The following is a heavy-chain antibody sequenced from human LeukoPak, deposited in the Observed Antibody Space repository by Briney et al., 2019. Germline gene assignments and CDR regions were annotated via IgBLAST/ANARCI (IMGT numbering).Heavy chain of an antibody. J-gene: IGHJ6*03. CDR3: AKAKVAGAPLYYYYMDV. Sequence: PGGSLRLSCAASGFTFSSYAMSWVRQAPGKGLEWVSAISGSGGSTYYADSVKGRFTISRDNSKNTLYLQMNSLRAEDTAAYYCAKAKVAGAPLYYYYMDVWGKGTTVTVSS. D-gene: IGHD7-27*01. V-gene: IGHV3-23*01. CDR1: GFTFSSYA. CDR2: ISGSGGST.